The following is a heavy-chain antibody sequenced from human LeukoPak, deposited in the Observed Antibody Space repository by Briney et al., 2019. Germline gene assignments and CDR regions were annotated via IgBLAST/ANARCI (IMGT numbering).Heavy chain of an antibody. CDR3: ARNLRLEYYFDY. Sequence: GGSLRLSCAASGFTFSTYALHWVRQVPGKGLEYVSAISSIGGTTYYANSVKGRFTISRDNSKNTLYLQMNSLRVEDTAVYYCARNLRLEYYFDYWGQGTLVTVSS. CDR2: ISSIGGTT. V-gene: IGHV3-64*01. J-gene: IGHJ4*02. CDR1: GFTFSTYA.